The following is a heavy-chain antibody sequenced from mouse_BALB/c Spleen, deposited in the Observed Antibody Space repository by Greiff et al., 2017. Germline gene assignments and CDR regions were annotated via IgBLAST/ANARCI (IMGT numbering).Heavy chain of an antibody. CDR3: ARLYYYAMDY. Sequence: EVQLQQSGAELVKPGASVKLSCTASGFNIKDTYMHWVKQRPEQGLEWIGRIDPANGNTIYDPKFQGKASITADTSSNTAYLQLSSLTSEDTAVYYCARLYYYAMDYWGQGTSVTVSS. CDR1: GFNIKDTY. CDR2: IDPANGNT. J-gene: IGHJ4*01. V-gene: IGHV14-3*02.